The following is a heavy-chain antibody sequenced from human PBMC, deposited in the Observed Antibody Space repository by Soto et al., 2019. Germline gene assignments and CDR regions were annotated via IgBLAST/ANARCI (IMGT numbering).Heavy chain of an antibody. V-gene: IGHV3-7*05. Sequence: EVQLVESGGGLVQPGGSLRLSCAASGFTFSSYWMSWVRQAPGKGLEGGANIKQDGSEKYYVDSVKGRFTISRDNAKNSLYLQMNSLRAEDTAVYYCARDPVVGATTRVYYYYYGMDVWGQGTTVTVSS. CDR1: GFTFSSYW. J-gene: IGHJ6*02. CDR3: ARDPVVGATTRVYYYYYGMDV. D-gene: IGHD1-26*01. CDR2: IKQDGSEK.